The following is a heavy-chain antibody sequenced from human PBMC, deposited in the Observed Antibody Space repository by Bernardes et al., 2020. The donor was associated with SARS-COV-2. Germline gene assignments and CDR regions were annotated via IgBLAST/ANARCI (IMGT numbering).Heavy chain of an antibody. CDR3: ARLGWGASSWDYYFEA. CDR2: IDHIGKT. J-gene: IGHJ4*02. CDR1: GGSITSDY. Sequence: SETLSLTCTVSGGSITSDYWSWVRQPPGKGLEWIGYIDHIGKTKYNPSLKSRVNISVDRSRNQFSLNLRSVTAADRAVYYCARLGWGASSWDYYFEAWGQGALVNVSS. D-gene: IGHD6-13*01. V-gene: IGHV4-59*01.